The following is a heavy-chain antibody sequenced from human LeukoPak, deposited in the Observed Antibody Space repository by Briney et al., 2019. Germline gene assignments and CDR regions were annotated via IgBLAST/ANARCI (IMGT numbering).Heavy chain of an antibody. Sequence: ASVKVSCKASGYTFTGYYMHWVRQAPGQVLEWMGWINPNSGGTNYAQKFQGRVTMTRDTSISTAYMELSRLTSDDTAVYYCARGVAGPYYYYYMDVWGRGTTVTVSS. CDR3: ARGVAGPYYYYYMDV. J-gene: IGHJ6*03. CDR2: INPNSGGT. CDR1: GYTFTGYY. D-gene: IGHD6-19*01. V-gene: IGHV1-2*02.